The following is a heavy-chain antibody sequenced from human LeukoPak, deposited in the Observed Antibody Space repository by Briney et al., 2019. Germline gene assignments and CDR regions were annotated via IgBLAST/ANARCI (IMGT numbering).Heavy chain of an antibody. D-gene: IGHD3-9*01. V-gene: IGHV4-34*01. CDR3: ARASRKYYDILTGFHATRTFDY. J-gene: IGHJ4*02. CDR1: GGSFSGYY. CDR2: INHSGST. Sequence: PSETLSLTCAVYGGSFSGYYWSWIRQPPGKGLEWIGEINHSGSTNYNPSLKSRVTISVDTSKNQFSLKLSSATAADTAVYYCARASRKYYDILTGFHATRTFDYWGQGTLVTVSS.